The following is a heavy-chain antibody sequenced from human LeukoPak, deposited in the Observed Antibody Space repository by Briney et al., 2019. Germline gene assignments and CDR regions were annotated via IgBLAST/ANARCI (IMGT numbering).Heavy chain of an antibody. D-gene: IGHD3-22*01. J-gene: IGHJ6*03. Sequence: SETLSLXCTVSGGSISSGSYYWSWIRQPPGKGLEWIGYIYNSGSTNYNPSLKSRVTISVDTSKNQFSLKLSSVTAADTAVYYCARVLYDSSGYYSDYYYYMDVWGKGTTVTVSS. CDR2: IYNSGST. CDR3: ARVLYDSSGYYSDYYYYMDV. V-gene: IGHV4-61*01. CDR1: GGSISSGSYY.